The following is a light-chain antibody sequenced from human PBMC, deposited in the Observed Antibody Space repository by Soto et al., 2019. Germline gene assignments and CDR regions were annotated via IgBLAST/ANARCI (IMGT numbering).Light chain of an antibody. Sequence: QSVLTQPPSASGSPGQSVTISCTGTKNDIGVYDFVSWYQHHPGKAPRLIIYEVVQRPSGVPDRFSGSKSGNTASLTVSGLQAAYEADYFCKSYAGSNTYVFRIGTKVTV. CDR2: EVV. V-gene: IGLV2-8*01. CDR1: KNDIGVYDF. J-gene: IGLJ1*01. CDR3: KSYAGSNTYV.